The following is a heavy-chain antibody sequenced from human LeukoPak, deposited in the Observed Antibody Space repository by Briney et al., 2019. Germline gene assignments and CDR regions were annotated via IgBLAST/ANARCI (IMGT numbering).Heavy chain of an antibody. Sequence: AASVKVSCKASGYTFTSYYMHWVRQAPGQGLEWMGIINPSGGSTSYAQKFQGRVTMTRDMSTSTVYMELSSLRSEDTAVYYCAREASTLGLDYWGQGTLVTVSS. V-gene: IGHV1-46*01. J-gene: IGHJ4*02. CDR2: INPSGGST. CDR1: GYTFTSYY. D-gene: IGHD5/OR15-5a*01. CDR3: AREASTLGLDY.